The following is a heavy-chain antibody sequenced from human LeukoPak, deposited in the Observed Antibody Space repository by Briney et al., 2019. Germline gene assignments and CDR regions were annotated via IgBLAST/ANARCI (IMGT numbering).Heavy chain of an antibody. V-gene: IGHV4-59*01. J-gene: IGHJ3*02. CDR3: AREYYYDSSGYYVAAFDI. CDR1: GGSISSYY. Sequence: SETLSLTCTVSGGSISSYYWSWIRQPPGKGLEWIGYIYYSGSTNYNPSLKSRVTISVDTSKNQFSLKLSSVTAADTAVYYCAREYYYDSSGYYVAAFDIWGQGTMVTVSS. D-gene: IGHD3-22*01. CDR2: IYYSGST.